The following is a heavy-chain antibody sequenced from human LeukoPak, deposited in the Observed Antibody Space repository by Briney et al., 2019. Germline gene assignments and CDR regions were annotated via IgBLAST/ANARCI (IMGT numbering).Heavy chain of an antibody. Sequence: GGSLRLSCAASGFTFSSYWMSWVRQAPGKGLEWVANIKQDGSEKYYVDSVKGRFTISRDNAKNSLYLQMNSLRVEDTAVYYCATSAVEMATTTGPYFDYWGQGTLVTVSS. D-gene: IGHD5-24*01. V-gene: IGHV3-7*01. CDR3: ATSAVEMATTTGPYFDY. CDR2: IKQDGSEK. CDR1: GFTFSSYW. J-gene: IGHJ4*02.